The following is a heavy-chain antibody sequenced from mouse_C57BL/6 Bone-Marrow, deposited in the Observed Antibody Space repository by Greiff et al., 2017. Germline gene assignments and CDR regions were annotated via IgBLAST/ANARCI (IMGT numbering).Heavy chain of an antibody. CDR3: TTSSYGNLYFDY. D-gene: IGHD2-1*01. Sequence: VQLQQSGAELVRPGASVKLSCTASGFNIKDDYMHWVKQRPEQGLEWIGWIDPEKGDTEYASKFQGKATITADTSSNTAYLQLSSLTSEDTAVYYCTTSSYGNLYFDYWGQGTTLTVSS. J-gene: IGHJ2*01. CDR1: GFNIKDDY. CDR2: IDPEKGDT. V-gene: IGHV14-4*01.